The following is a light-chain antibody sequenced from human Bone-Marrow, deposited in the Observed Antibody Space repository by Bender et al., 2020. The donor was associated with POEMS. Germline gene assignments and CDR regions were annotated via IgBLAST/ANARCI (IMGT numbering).Light chain of an antibody. CDR2: KDS. V-gene: IGLV3-25*03. CDR1: GLPRHF. J-gene: IGLJ1*01. Sequence: SYELTQSPSVPVSPGQTARITCSGDGLPRHFVHWYQQKPGQAPVLVMFKDSERPSGIHERFSGSSSGTTATLTISGVQAEDEADYHCQSGDISGIVFGTGTTVTVL. CDR3: QSGDISGIV.